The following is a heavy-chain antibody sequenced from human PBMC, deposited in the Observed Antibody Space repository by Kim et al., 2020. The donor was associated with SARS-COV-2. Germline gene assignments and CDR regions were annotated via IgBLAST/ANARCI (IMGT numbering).Heavy chain of an antibody. Sequence: SETLSLTCTVSGGSISSSSYYWGWIRQPPGKGLEWIGIIYYSGSTYYNPSLKSRVTISVDTSKNQFSLKLSSVTAADTAVYYCARASWSSNYFDYWGQGTLVTFSS. V-gene: IGHV4-39*01. D-gene: IGHD6-13*01. CDR2: IYYSGST. CDR3: ARASWSSNYFDY. J-gene: IGHJ4*02. CDR1: GGSISSSSYY.